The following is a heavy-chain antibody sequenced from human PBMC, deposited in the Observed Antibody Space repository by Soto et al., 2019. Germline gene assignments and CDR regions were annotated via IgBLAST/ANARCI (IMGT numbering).Heavy chain of an antibody. Sequence: SETPSLTCAVYGWTFCGYYWTWIRQPPGKGLEWIGEINHSGSTNYNPSLKSRVTISVDTSKNQFSLNLISVTAADTAVYYCARGGGFSSYMDVWDIGTTVTVSS. D-gene: IGHD3-3*01. V-gene: IGHV4-34*01. J-gene: IGHJ6*03. CDR3: ARGGGFSSYMDV. CDR2: INHSGST. CDR1: GWTFCGYY.